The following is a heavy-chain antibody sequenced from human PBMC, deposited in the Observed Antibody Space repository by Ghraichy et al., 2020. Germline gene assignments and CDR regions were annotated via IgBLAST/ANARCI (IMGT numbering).Heavy chain of an antibody. D-gene: IGHD6-6*01. CDR2: VYYSGST. CDR1: SGSISSYY. J-gene: IGHJ3*02. V-gene: IGHV4-59*01. CDR3: VRRIAVRPMYAFDI. Sequence: SETLSLTCTVSSGSISSYYWTWIRQPPGKGLEWIGYVYYSGSTNYNPSLKSRVTISVDTSKNQFSLKLSSATAADTAVYYCVRRIAVRPMYAFDIWGQGTMVTVSS.